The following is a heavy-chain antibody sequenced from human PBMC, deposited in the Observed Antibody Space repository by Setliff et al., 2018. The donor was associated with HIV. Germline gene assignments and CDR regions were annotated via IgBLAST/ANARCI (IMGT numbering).Heavy chain of an antibody. D-gene: IGHD3-16*01. Sequence: SETLSLTCTVPGGSINRSNYYWGWIRQPPGKGLEWIGYVYYSGSSNYNPSLQSRVTISVDTSKNQFFLILSSVTAADTAMYYCARSYGYNVDYWGQGKLVTVSS. J-gene: IGHJ4*02. V-gene: IGHV4-61*05. CDR2: VYYSGSS. CDR3: ARSYGYNVDY. CDR1: GGSINRSNYY.